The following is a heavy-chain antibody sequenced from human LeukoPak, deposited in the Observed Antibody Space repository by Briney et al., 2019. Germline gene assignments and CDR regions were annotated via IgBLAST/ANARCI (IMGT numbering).Heavy chain of an antibody. CDR2: ISGDGERT. CDR3: AKEGVAVTSRGAYFDY. CDR1: GFTFSSFV. V-gene: IGHV3-23*01. J-gene: IGHJ4*02. D-gene: IGHD4-17*01. Sequence: GGSLRLSCAASGFTFSSFVVSWVCQAPGKGLERVSSISGDGERTYYADSVKGRFTISRDNSKNKLYLQMNSLRAEDTAVYYCAKEGVAVTSRGAYFDYWGQGTLVTVSS.